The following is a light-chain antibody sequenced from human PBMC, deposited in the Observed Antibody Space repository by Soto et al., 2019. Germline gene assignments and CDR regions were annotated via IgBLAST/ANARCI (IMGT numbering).Light chain of an antibody. J-gene: IGLJ2*01. CDR3: QVWDSSPVV. CDR2: RDS. CDR1: NIGSKN. V-gene: IGLV3-9*01. Sequence: SYELTQPLSVSVALGQTARITCGGNNIGSKNVYWYQQKPGQAPVLVIYRDSNRPSGIPERFSGSNSGNTATLTISRAQAGDEADYYCQVWDSSPVVFGGGTKLTVL.